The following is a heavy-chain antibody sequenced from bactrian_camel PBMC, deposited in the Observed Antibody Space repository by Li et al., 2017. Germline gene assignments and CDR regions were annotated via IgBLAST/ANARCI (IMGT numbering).Heavy chain of an antibody. CDR2: INNSGGTT. V-gene: IGHV3S1*01. CDR3: NGRFVTDDSLYDY. Sequence: HVQLVESGGGSVQAGGSLRLSCAASTGTFRSACMGWIRQVSGKGLEWVSTINNSGGTTYSADSVKGRFTISRDNSKNTLWLQMNNLKSEDTARYYCNGRFVTDDSLYDYWGQGTQVTVS. CDR1: TGTFRSAC. J-gene: IGHJ4*01. D-gene: IGHD6*01.